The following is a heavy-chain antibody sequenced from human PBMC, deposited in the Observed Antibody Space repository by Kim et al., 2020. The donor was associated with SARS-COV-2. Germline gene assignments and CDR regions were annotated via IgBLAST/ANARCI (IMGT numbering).Heavy chain of an antibody. CDR2: IDPSDSYT. J-gene: IGHJ4*02. V-gene: IGHV5-10-1*01. CDR3: ARSPAGLEVGGVATPDY. Sequence: GESLKISCKGSGYSFTSYWISWVRQMPGKGLEWMGRIDPSDSYTNYSPSFQGHVTISADKSISTAYLQWSSLKASDTAMYYCARSPAGLEVGGVATPDYWGQGTLVTVSS. CDR1: GYSFTSYW. D-gene: IGHD5-12*01.